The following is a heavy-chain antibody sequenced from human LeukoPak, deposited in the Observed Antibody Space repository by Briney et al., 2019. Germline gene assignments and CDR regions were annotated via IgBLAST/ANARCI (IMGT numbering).Heavy chain of an antibody. CDR3: AKEIEARYYYYGMDV. J-gene: IGHJ6*02. CDR1: GFTFSSYG. CDR2: ISYDGSNK. V-gene: IGHV3-30*18. Sequence: PGGSLRLSCAASGFTFSSYGMHWAGQAPGKGLGWVAVISYDGSNKYYADSVKGRFTISRDNSKNTLYLQMNSLRAEDTAVYYCAKEIEARYYYYGMDVWGQGTTVTVSS. D-gene: IGHD2-21*01.